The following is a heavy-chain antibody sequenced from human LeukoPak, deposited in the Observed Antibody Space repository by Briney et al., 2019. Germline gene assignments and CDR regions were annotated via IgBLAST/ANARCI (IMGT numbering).Heavy chain of an antibody. Sequence: SETLSLTCAVYGGSFSSYYWTWIRQPPGKGLEWIGEINHSGSTNYNPSLKSRVTISVDTSKNQFSLKLSSVTAADTAVYYCAREREGPYGYLDYWGQGTLVTVSS. D-gene: IGHD4-17*01. V-gene: IGHV4-34*01. J-gene: IGHJ4*02. CDR3: AREREGPYGYLDY. CDR1: GGSFSSYY. CDR2: INHSGST.